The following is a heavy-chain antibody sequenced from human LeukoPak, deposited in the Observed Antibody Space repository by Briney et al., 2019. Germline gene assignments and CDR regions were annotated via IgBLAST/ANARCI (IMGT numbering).Heavy chain of an antibody. Sequence: GGSLRLSCAASGFSFSDYWMSWVRQAPGKGLEWVANINHDGSEKHYVDSVKGRFTISRDNAKNSLSLRMTSLRDVDTALYYCGRRGSLSDYWGQGSLVSVSS. CDR1: GFSFSDYW. D-gene: IGHD3-10*01. V-gene: IGHV3-7*01. CDR3: GRRGSLSDY. J-gene: IGHJ4*02. CDR2: INHDGSEK.